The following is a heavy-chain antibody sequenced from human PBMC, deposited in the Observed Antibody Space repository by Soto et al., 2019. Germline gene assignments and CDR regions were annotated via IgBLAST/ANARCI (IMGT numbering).Heavy chain of an antibody. J-gene: IGHJ5*02. Sequence: SETLSLTCAVYGGSFSGYYWSWIRQPPGKGLEWIGEINHSGSTNYNPSLKSRVTISVDTSKNQFSLKLSSVTAADTAVYYCARGCYYGSGSYYNPHSNWFDPWGQGTLVTVSS. CDR3: ARGCYYGSGSYYNPHSNWFDP. V-gene: IGHV4-34*01. CDR2: INHSGST. D-gene: IGHD3-10*01. CDR1: GGSFSGYY.